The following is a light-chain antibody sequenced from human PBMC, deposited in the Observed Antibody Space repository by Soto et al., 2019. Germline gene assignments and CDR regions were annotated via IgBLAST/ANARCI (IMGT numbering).Light chain of an antibody. CDR1: KLGDKY. V-gene: IGLV3-1*01. J-gene: IGLJ2*01. Sequence: SYELTQPPSVSVSPGQTASITCSGDKLGDKYACWYQQKPGQSPVLVIYQDSKRPSGIPERFSGSNSGNTATLTISGTPAMDGADYYCQAWDSSTALVFGGGTKLTVL. CDR2: QDS. CDR3: QAWDSSTALV.